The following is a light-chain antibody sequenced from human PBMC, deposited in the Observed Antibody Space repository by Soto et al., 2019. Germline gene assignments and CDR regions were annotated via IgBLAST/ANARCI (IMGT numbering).Light chain of an antibody. Sequence: ESVLTQSPGTLSLSPGEKATLSCRASQSVSSSYLAWYQQKPGQAPRLLIYGASSRATGIPDRFSGSGSGTDFTLTISRLEPEDFAVYYCQQYSSSPLWTFGQGTKVDIK. CDR1: QSVSSSY. CDR2: GAS. J-gene: IGKJ1*01. CDR3: QQYSSSPLWT. V-gene: IGKV3-20*01.